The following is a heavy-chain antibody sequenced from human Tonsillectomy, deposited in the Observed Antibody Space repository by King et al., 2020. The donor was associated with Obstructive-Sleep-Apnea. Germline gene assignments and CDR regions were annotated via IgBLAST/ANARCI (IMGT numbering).Heavy chain of an antibody. CDR2: ISNDGSNK. Sequence: VQLVESGGGVVQPGRSLRLSCAASGFTFSSHAMHWVRQAPGKGLEWVAVISNDGSNKYNADSVKGRFTISRDNSKNTLYLQMNSLRGEDTAVFYCARDLSGTAVIRSYYYYAMDVWGQGTTVTVSS. V-gene: IGHV3-30*04. CDR3: ARDLSGTAVIRSYYYYAMDV. J-gene: IGHJ6*02. CDR1: GFTFSSHA. D-gene: IGHD2-21*01.